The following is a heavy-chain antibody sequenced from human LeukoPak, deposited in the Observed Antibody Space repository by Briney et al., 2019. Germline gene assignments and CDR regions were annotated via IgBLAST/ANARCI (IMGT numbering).Heavy chain of an antibody. V-gene: IGHV3-23*01. D-gene: IGHD1-26*01. Sequence: GGSLRLSCAPSVYTFSTYVMSWVRQAPGKGVECVSHIRGSGVITYYTHSVRGRFTISRDNSKNTLYLQMNSLRAEDTAVYYCARGRVEWDLPVGDHWGQGTLVTVSS. CDR3: ARGRVEWDLPVGDH. CDR2: IRGSGVIT. CDR1: VYTFSTYV. J-gene: IGHJ5*02.